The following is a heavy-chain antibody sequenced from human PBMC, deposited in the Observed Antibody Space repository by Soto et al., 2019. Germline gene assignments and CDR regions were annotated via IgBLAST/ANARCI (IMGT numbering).Heavy chain of an antibody. Sequence: SETLSLTCTVSGGSISSYYWSWIRQPPGKGLEWIGYIYYSGSTNYNPSLKSRVTISVDTSKNTLYLQMNSLRTEDTAVYYCTGSYSSSWYDSWGQGTLVTVSS. CDR1: GGSISSYY. J-gene: IGHJ5*01. D-gene: IGHD6-13*01. V-gene: IGHV4-59*12. CDR3: TGSYSSSWYDS. CDR2: IYYSGST.